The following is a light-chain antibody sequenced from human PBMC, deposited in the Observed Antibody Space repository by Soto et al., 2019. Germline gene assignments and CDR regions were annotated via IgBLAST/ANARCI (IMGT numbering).Light chain of an antibody. J-gene: IGKJ1*01. V-gene: IGKV1-5*01. CDR1: QSINKW. CDR2: DAY. Sequence: QLTQCPSSLSASVGDRFTITGVASQSINKWMAWYQLKPGKSHKLLIYDAYSLESGVTSRFSGSGSGTEFTLTISSLQPDDFATYYCQQYNSYQWTFGQGTKVEIK. CDR3: QQYNSYQWT.